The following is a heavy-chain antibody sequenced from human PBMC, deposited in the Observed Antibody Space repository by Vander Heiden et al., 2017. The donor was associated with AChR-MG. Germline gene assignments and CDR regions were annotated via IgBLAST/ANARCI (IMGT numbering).Heavy chain of an antibody. D-gene: IGHD5-12*01. CDR1: GFTFTTYG. CDR2: IWYDGDNK. Sequence: QVHLVESGGDVVQPGGSLRLSCTASGFTFTTYGMHWVRHSPGKGLEWVGLIWYDGDNKYYGDSVKGRFTISRDNSKNTLYLQMNSLRAEDTAVYYCARSSGYAFGHGSTTLNTLDNWGQGTLVTVSS. V-gene: IGHV3-33*01. CDR3: ARSSGYAFGHGSTTLNTLDN. J-gene: IGHJ4*02.